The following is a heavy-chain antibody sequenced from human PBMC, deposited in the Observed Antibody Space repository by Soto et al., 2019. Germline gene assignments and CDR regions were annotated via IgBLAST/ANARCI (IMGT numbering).Heavy chain of an antibody. D-gene: IGHD2-2*01. Sequence: QVQLVQSGAEVKKPGSSVKVSCKASGGTFSSYAISWVRQAPGQGLEWMGGIIPISGTANYAQKFQGRVTITADESTSTAYMELSSLRSEDRAVYYCARSQGSSTSLEIYYYYYYGMDGWGQGTTVTVSS. CDR1: GGTFSSYA. CDR2: IIPISGTA. V-gene: IGHV1-69*01. J-gene: IGHJ6*02. CDR3: ARSQGSSTSLEIYYYYYYGMDG.